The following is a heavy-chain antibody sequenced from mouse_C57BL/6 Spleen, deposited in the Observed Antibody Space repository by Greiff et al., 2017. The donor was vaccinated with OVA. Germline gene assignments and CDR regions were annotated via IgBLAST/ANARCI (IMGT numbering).Heavy chain of an antibody. V-gene: IGHV1-26*01. CDR1: GYTFTDYY. CDR3: ARRAIYLSYYYGSSHYFDY. J-gene: IGHJ2*01. Sequence: VQLQQSGPELVKPGASVKISCKASGYTFTDYYMNWVKQSHGKSLEWIGDINPNNGGTSYNQKFKGKATLTVDKSSSTAYMELRSLTSEDSAVYYCARRAIYLSYYYGSSHYFDYWGQGTTLTVSS. D-gene: IGHD1-1*01. CDR2: INPNNGGT.